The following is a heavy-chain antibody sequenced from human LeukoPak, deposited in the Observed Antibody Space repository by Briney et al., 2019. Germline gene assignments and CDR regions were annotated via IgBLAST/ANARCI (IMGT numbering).Heavy chain of an antibody. CDR2: IYYSGST. V-gene: IGHV4-59*08. D-gene: IGHD3-10*01. CDR3: ARRSYYGSGSYEYAFDI. CDR1: GGSISSYY. J-gene: IGHJ3*02. Sequence: SETLSLTCTVSGGSISSYYWSWLRQPPGKGLEWIGYIYYSGSTNYNPSLKSRVTISVDTSKNQFSLKLSSVTAADTAVYYCARRSYYGSGSYEYAFDIWGQGTMVTVSS.